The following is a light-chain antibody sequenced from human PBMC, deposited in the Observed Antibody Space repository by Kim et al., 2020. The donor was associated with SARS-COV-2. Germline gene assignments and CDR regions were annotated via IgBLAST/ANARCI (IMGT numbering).Light chain of an antibody. V-gene: IGKV3-20*01. J-gene: IGKJ1*01. CDR3: QQYGSSPPQV. Sequence: EIVLTQSPGTLSLSPGERATLSCRASQSVSINYLAWYQQKPGQAPRLLIYGASSRATGIPDRFSGSGSGTDFTLTISRLEPEDFAMYYCQQYGSSPPQVFGQGTKVDIK. CDR1: QSVSINY. CDR2: GAS.